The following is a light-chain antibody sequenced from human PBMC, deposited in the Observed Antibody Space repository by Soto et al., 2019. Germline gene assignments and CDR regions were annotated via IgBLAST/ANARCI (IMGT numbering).Light chain of an antibody. Sequence: QSVLTQPPSASGSHGQSVTISCTGTRSDIGGYTFVSWYQQHPGKAPKLLIYEVVKRPSGVPDRFSGSKSGNTASLTVSGLQAEDEADYYCNSYSSSSTPYVFGTGTKVTVL. V-gene: IGLV2-8*01. CDR3: NSYSSSSTPYV. CDR1: RSDIGGYTF. CDR2: EVV. J-gene: IGLJ1*01.